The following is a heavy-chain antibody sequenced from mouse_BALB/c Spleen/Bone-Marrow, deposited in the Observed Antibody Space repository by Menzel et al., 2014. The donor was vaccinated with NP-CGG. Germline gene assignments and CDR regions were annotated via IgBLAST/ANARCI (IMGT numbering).Heavy chain of an antibody. CDR3: VRNYYGYDGYFDY. CDR2: ITNGGNYT. Sequence: EVQLVESGGGLVKPGGSLKLSCTASGFSFNSYGMSWVRQTPEKRLEWVATITNGGNYTHYPERGKGRFTISRDNVKNNLYLQMRSLRSEDTAFYYCVRNYYGYDGYFDYWGQGTTLTVSS. D-gene: IGHD2-2*01. CDR1: GFSFNSYG. J-gene: IGHJ2*01. V-gene: IGHV5-9-2*01.